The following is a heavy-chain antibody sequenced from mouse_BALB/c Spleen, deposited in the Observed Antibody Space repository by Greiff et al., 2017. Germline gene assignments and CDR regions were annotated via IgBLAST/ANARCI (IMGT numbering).Heavy chain of an antibody. CDR2: ISSGGSYT. D-gene: IGHD1-1*01. CDR1: GFTFSSYT. J-gene: IGHJ1*01. CDR3: TRVSNTDWYFDV. V-gene: IGHV5-6-4*01. Sequence: EVMLVESGGGLVKPGGSLKLSCAASGFTFSSYTMSWVRQTPEKRLEWVATISSGGSYTYYPDSLKGRFTISRDNAKNTLYLQMSSLKSEDTAMYYCTRVSNTDWYFDVWGEGTTVTVSS.